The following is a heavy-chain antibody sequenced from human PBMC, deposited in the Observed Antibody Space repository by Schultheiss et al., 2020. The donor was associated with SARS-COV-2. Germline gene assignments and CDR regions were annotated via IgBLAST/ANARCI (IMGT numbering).Heavy chain of an antibody. V-gene: IGHV1-18*01. CDR1: GGTFSSYA. J-gene: IGHJ6*02. CDR3: ARDRGPLDGRYYYGMDV. Sequence: ASVKVSCKASGGTFSSYAISWVRQAPGQGLEWMGWINPNSGGTNYAQKLQGRVTMTTDTSTSTAYMELRSLRSDDTAVYYCARDRGPLDGRYYYGMDVWGQGTTVTVSS. CDR2: INPNSGGT. D-gene: IGHD3-10*01.